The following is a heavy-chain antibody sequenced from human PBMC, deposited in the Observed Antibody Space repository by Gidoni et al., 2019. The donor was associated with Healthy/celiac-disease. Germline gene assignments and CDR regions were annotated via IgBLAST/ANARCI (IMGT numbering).Heavy chain of an antibody. J-gene: IGHJ4*02. CDR2: IWYDGSNK. V-gene: IGHV3-33*01. D-gene: IGHD3-22*01. Sequence: LEWVAVIWYDGSNKYYADSVKGRFTISRDNSKNTLYLQMNSLRAEDTAVYYCARGYYDTPFDYWGQGTLVTVSS. CDR3: ARGYYDTPFDY.